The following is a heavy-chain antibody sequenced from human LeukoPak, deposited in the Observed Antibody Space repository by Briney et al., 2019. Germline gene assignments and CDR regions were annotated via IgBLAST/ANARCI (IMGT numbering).Heavy chain of an antibody. CDR2: IAYSGST. D-gene: IGHD3-3*01. CDR3: ARREYDFWSGYYNSWFDP. V-gene: IGHV4-39*01. J-gene: IGHJ5*02. CDR1: GGSISSSTYY. Sequence: PSETLSLSCTVSGGSISSSTYYWGWIRQPPGKGLEWIGSIAYSGSTFYNPSLKIRVTISVDVSKNQFSLKLTSVTAADTAVYYRARREYDFWSGYYNSWFDPWGQGTLATVSS.